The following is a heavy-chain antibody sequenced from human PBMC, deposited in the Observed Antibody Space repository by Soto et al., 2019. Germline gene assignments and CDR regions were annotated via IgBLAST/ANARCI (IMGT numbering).Heavy chain of an antibody. CDR3: ATMGLYCSGGSCYSDN. CDR2: IKNKGDGGTA. V-gene: IGHV3-15*01. J-gene: IGHJ4*02. CDR1: GFLFPNAW. Sequence: EVQLVESGGSLVKPGGSLRLSCAGSGFLFPNAWMSWFRQAPGKGLEWVGHIKNKGDGGTADHAAAVKGRFVISRDDSERMVFLQMNSLKVEDTAVYYCATMGLYCSGGSCYSDNWGQGALVTVSS. D-gene: IGHD2-15*01.